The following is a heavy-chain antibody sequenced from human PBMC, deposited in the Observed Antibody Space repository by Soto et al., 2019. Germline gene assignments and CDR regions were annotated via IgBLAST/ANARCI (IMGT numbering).Heavy chain of an antibody. CDR2: TYHTGST. D-gene: IGHD2-2*01. J-gene: IGHJ4*02. CDR1: GGSISVGVYY. V-gene: IGHV4-31*03. Sequence: QVQLQESGPGLVKPSQTLSVTCTVSGGSISVGVYYWNWIRQLPGKGPEWIGYTYHTGSTYYNPSLESRVTISVDPSKNQFSLRLSSVTAADTAVYYCARIGNPDASLYFDYWGQGTLVTVSS. CDR3: ARIGNPDASLYFDY.